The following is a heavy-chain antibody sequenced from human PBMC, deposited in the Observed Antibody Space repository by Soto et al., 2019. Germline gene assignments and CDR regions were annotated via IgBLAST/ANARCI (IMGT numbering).Heavy chain of an antibody. J-gene: IGHJ6*02. V-gene: IGHV4-30-2*01. D-gene: IGHD3-16*01. CDR3: ARAPSGPGPRWGV. CDR1: GGSISRGGYS. Sequence: KPSETLSLTCAVSGGSISRGGYSWGWIRHTPGKGLEWIGYIYPTGKTYYNPSLENRVTISIDTSKNQFSLQLTSVTAADTAVYYCARAPSGPGPRWGVWGHGTTVTVSS. CDR2: IYPTGKT.